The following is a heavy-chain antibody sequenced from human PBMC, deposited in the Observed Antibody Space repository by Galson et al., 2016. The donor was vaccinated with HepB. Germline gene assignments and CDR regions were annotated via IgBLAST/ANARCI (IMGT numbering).Heavy chain of an antibody. Sequence: SLRLSCAASRFTFSNYAMSWVRQAPGKGLEWVAVIWYDGSNKQYGDSVKGRFTISRDNSKNTLYLQMNSLRAEDTAVYYCARTPIAMNRGLFYFDYWGQGTLVTVSS. CDR2: IWYDGSNK. CDR3: ARTPIAMNRGLFYFDY. V-gene: IGHV3-33*08. CDR1: RFTFSNYA. J-gene: IGHJ4*02. D-gene: IGHD3-10*01.